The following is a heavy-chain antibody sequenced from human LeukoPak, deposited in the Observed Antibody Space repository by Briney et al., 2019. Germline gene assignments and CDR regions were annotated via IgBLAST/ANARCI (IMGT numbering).Heavy chain of an antibody. CDR2: ISYNSFYK. D-gene: IGHD3-16*01. CDR1: GFTFSNYA. CDR3: AASYDQFAKPPTPRDY. V-gene: IGHV3-21*01. Sequence: KSGGSLRLSCAGSGFTFSNYAMSWVRQAPGKGLEWVSSISYNSFYKYYADSLKGRFTISRDNAKNSLYLQLNSLRAEDTAIYYCAASYDQFAKPPTPRDYWGQGTLVAVSS. J-gene: IGHJ4*02.